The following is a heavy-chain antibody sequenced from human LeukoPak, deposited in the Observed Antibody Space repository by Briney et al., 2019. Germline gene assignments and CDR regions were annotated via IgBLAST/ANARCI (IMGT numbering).Heavy chain of an antibody. CDR1: GFSFTNYT. CDR2: ISSSSSYR. V-gene: IGHV3-21*01. CDR3: RGYCSGGSCYFLVDY. J-gene: IGHJ4*02. D-gene: IGHD2-15*01. Sequence: GGSLRLPCAASGFSFTNYTMNWVRQAPGKGLEWVSSISSSSSYRYYADSVKGRFTISRDNAKNSLYLQMNSLRAEDTAVYCARGYCSGGSCYFLVDYWGQGTLVTVSS.